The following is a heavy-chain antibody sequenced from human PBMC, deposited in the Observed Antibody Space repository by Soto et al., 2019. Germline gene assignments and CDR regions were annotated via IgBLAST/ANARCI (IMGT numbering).Heavy chain of an antibody. CDR1: GGSISSGGYY. J-gene: IGHJ6*02. D-gene: IGHD2-15*01. Sequence: QVQLQESGPGLVKPSQTLSLTCTVSGGSISSGGYYWSWIRQHPGKGLEWIGYIYYSGSTYYNPSRKSRVTISVDTSKNQFSLKLSSVTAAGTAVYYCARSDCSGGSCYSFYYYGMDVWGQGTTVTVSS. CDR2: IYYSGST. CDR3: ARSDCSGGSCYSFYYYGMDV. V-gene: IGHV4-31*03.